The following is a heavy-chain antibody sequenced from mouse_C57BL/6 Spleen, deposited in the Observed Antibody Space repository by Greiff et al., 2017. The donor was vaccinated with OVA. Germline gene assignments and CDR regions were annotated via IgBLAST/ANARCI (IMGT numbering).Heavy chain of an antibody. V-gene: IGHV5-9*01. D-gene: IGHD1-2*01. J-gene: IGHJ2*01. CDR1: GFTFSSYT. Sequence: EVQRVESGGGLVKPGGSLKLSCAASGFTFSSYTMSWVRQTPEKRLEWVATISGGGGNTYYPDSVKGRFTISRDNAKNTLYLQMSSLRSEDTALYYCARGGAPSFFDSWGQGTTLTVSS. CDR2: ISGGGGNT. CDR3: ARGGAPSFFDS.